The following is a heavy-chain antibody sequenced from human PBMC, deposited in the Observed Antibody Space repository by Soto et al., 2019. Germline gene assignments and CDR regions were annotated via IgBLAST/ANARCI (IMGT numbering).Heavy chain of an antibody. D-gene: IGHD1-1*01. CDR1: GGSISSSPYY. Sequence: QLQLQESGPGLVKPSETLSLTCTVSGGSISSSPYYWGWIRQPPGKGLEWIGNIYYSGNTFYNPSLKSRVTISIDTTKNQFSLKLSSVTAADTAVYYCARHGPLSNNWNQLDYWGQGTLVTVSS. CDR2: IYYSGNT. CDR3: ARHGPLSNNWNQLDY. V-gene: IGHV4-39*01. J-gene: IGHJ4*02.